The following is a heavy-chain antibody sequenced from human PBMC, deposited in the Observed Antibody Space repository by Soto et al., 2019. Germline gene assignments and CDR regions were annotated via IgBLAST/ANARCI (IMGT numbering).Heavy chain of an antibody. D-gene: IGHD2-15*01. CDR3: ARASLRVSALDY. Sequence: APGQGLEWMGIINPSGGSTSYAQKFQGRVTMTRDTPTSTVYMELSSLRSEDTAVYYCARASLRVSALDYWGQGTLVTVS. CDR2: INPSGGST. J-gene: IGHJ4*02. V-gene: IGHV1-46*03.